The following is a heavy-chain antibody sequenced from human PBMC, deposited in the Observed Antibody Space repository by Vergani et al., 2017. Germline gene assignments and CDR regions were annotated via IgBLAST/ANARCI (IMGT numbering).Heavy chain of an antibody. CDR2: IFSNDEK. Sequence: QVTLKESGPVLVKPTETLTLTCTVSGFSLSNARMGVSWIRQPPGKALEWLAHIFSNDEKSYSTSLKSRLTISKDTSKSQVVLTMTNMDPVDTATYYCARREYSSSSAGLYWYFDLWGRGTLVTVSS. J-gene: IGHJ2*01. CDR3: ARREYSSSSAGLYWYFDL. D-gene: IGHD6-6*01. V-gene: IGHV2-26*01. CDR1: GFSLSNARMG.